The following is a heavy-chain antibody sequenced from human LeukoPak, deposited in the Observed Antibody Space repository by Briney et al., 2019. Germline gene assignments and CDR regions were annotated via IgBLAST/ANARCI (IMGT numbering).Heavy chain of an antibody. CDR1: GYSINSGYY. CDR3: ARGSAPSD. J-gene: IGHJ4*02. Sequence: PSETLSLPCSVSGYSINSGYYWGWIRQPPGKGLEWIGSSSQSGNTFYNPSLKSRVTISVDTSKNQFSLKLSSVTAADTAVYYCARGSAPSDWGQGTLVTVSS. D-gene: IGHD1-26*01. CDR2: SSQSGNT. V-gene: IGHV4-38-2*02.